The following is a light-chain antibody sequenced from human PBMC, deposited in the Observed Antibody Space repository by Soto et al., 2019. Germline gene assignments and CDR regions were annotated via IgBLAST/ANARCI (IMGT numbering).Light chain of an antibody. CDR1: QSVSTS. CDR2: DAS. J-gene: IGKJ3*01. CDR3: QLRRNSRLT. Sequence: EIVLTQSPAIVSLSPGERATLSCRASQSVSTSLFWYQQKPGQAPRLLIYDASNRVTGIPARFSGSGSGTDFTLTISSLQPEDFAVYYCQLRRNSRLTFGPGTIVDIK. V-gene: IGKV3-11*01.